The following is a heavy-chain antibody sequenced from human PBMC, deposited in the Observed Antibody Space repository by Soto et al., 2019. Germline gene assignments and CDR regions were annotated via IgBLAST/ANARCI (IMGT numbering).Heavy chain of an antibody. J-gene: IGHJ4*02. CDR1: GFTFSYYA. CDR2: ISGSGGST. Sequence: PGGSLRLSCAASGFTFSYYAVTWVRQAPGKGLEWVSTISGSGGSTDYAAPVKGRFTISRDDSKNTLYLQMNSLKTEDTAVYYCTTDPVTMIVVVPSSGWGQGTLVTVSS. CDR3: TTDPVTMIVVVPSSG. D-gene: IGHD3-22*01. V-gene: IGHV3-23*01.